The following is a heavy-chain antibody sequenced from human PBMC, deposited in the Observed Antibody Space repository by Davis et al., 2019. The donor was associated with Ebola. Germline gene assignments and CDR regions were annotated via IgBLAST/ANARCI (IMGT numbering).Heavy chain of an antibody. D-gene: IGHD2-2*02. CDR2: INPNSGGT. J-gene: IGHJ5*02. CDR1: GYTFTGYY. CDR3: ARDRPAAIRSVNWFDT. Sequence: ASVKVSCKASGYTFTGYYMHGVRQAPGQGLEWMGWINPNSGGTNYAQKFQGRVTITRDTSISTAYMELSRLRSDDTAVYYCARDRPAAIRSVNWFDTWGQGTLVTVSS. V-gene: IGHV1-2*02.